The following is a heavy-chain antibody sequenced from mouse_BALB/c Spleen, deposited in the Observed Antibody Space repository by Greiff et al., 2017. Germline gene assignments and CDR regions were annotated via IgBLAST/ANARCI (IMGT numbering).Heavy chain of an antibody. Sequence: EVKLMESGPGLVKPSQSLSLTCSVTGYSITSGYYWNWIRQFPGNKLEWMGYISYDGSNNYNPSLKNRISITRDTSKNQFFLKLNSVTTEDTATYYCASYYYGSSPAWFAYWGQGTLVTVSA. CDR3: ASYYYGSSPAWFAY. D-gene: IGHD1-1*01. J-gene: IGHJ3*01. CDR2: ISYDGSN. V-gene: IGHV3-6*02. CDR1: GYSITSGYY.